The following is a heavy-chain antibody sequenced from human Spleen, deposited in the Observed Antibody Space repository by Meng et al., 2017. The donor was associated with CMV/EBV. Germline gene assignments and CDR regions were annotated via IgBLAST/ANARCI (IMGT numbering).Heavy chain of an antibody. V-gene: IGHV1-2*02. Sequence: ASVKVSCKASGYTFTGYYIYWVRQAPGQGLEWMGWINSNSGGTNYAQKFQGRVTMTRATSISTAYMELSSLRSDDTAIYYCTRALLGHPQDYWGQGTLVTVSS. CDR2: INSNSGGT. CDR3: TRALLGHPQDY. J-gene: IGHJ4*02. CDR1: GYTFTGYY.